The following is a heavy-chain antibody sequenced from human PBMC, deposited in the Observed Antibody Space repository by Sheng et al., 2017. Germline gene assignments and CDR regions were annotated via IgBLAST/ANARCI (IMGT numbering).Heavy chain of an antibody. CDR2: INPNSGGT. J-gene: IGHJ6*02. V-gene: IGHV1-2*02. D-gene: IGHD1-1*01. CDR3: ARDNGFGTYGMDV. Sequence: QVQLVQSGAELKKPGASVKVSCKASGYIFTGYYMHWVRQAPGQGPEWMGWINPNSGGTNSAQKFQGRVVMTRDTSISTAYMELTRLTSDDTAVYYCARDNGFGTYGMDVWATGPRSPSP. CDR1: GYIFTGYY.